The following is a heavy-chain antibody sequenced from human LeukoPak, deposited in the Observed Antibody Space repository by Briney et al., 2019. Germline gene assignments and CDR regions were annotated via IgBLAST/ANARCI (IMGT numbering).Heavy chain of an antibody. CDR2: MQSTGNS. D-gene: IGHD5-18*01. V-gene: IGHV4-59*01. CDR1: GDSISTYH. J-gene: IGHJ4*02. Sequence: PSETLSLTCSVSGDSISTYHWNWLRKPPGKGLEWIAYMQSTGNSKYNPSLKSRATMSVDTSKNQVVLNLSSVTAADTAGYYCARDKRHSYGRYFAHWGQGMLVTVSS. CDR3: ARDKRHSYGRYFAH.